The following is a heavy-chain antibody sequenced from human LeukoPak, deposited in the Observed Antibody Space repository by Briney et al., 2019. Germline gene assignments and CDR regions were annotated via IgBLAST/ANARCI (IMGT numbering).Heavy chain of an antibody. J-gene: IGHJ5*02. CDR3: ARGTPAAAGFDP. Sequence: SETLSLTCTVSGGSISGGYWSWIRQPPGKGLEWIGEINHSGSTNYNPSLKSRVTISVDTSKNQFSLKLSSVTAADTAVYYCARGTPAAAGFDPWGQGTLVTVSS. CDR1: GGSISGGY. V-gene: IGHV4-34*01. D-gene: IGHD6-13*01. CDR2: INHSGST.